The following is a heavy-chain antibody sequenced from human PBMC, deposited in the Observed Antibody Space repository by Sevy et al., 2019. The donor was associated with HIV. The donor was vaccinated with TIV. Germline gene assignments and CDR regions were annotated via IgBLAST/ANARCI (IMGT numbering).Heavy chain of an antibody. D-gene: IGHD3-16*02. V-gene: IGHV4-38-2*01. CDR3: ARTPSSHMITFGGVIAHGGAFDI. CDR1: GYSISSGYY. CDR2: IYHSGST. Sequence: SDTLSLTCAVSGYSISSGYYWGWIRQPPGKGLEWIGSIYHSGSTYYNPSLKSRVTISVDTSKNQFSLKLSSVTAADTAVYYCARTPSSHMITFGGVIAHGGAFDIWGQGTMVTVSS. J-gene: IGHJ3*02.